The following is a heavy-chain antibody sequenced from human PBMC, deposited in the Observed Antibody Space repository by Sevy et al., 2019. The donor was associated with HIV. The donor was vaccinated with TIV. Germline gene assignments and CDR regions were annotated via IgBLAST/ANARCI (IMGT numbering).Heavy chain of an antibody. D-gene: IGHD3-22*01. Sequence: GGSLRLSCAASGFTFSSKAMNWVRQGPGKGLEWVSTISPSGDRTYYADSVEGRFTISRDSSKNTLYLQMDSLKAEDTAIYYCVSRPTDGSFYGPFDCWGRGSLVTVSS. CDR1: GFTFSSKA. CDR3: VSRPTDGSFYGPFDC. J-gene: IGHJ4*02. V-gene: IGHV3-23*01. CDR2: ISPSGDRT.